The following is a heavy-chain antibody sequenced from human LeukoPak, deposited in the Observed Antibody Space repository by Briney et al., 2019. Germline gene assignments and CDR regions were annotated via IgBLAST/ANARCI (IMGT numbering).Heavy chain of an antibody. J-gene: IGHJ5*02. D-gene: IGHD4-17*01. Sequence: KSGGSLRLSCAASGFTFSSYSMNWVRQAPGKGLEWASSISSSSSYIYYADSVKGRFTISRDNAKNSLYLQMNSLRAEDTAVYYCARVPHDYGDNWFDPWGQGTLVTVSS. V-gene: IGHV3-21*01. CDR3: ARVPHDYGDNWFDP. CDR1: GFTFSSYS. CDR2: ISSSSSYI.